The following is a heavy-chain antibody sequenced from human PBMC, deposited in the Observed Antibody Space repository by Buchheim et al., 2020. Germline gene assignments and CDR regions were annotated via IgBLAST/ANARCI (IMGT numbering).Heavy chain of an antibody. D-gene: IGHD1-14*01. CDR3: ARDAESRSRDV. V-gene: IGHV3-21*02. CDR2: ISSSGRI. CDR1: GFAFSTYS. J-gene: IGHJ6*02. Sequence: EVQLVESGGGLVKPGGSLRLSCAASGFAFSTYSMSWLRQAPGKGLEWVSSISSSGRIYYADSLKGRFTISRENAQNSLYLQLISLRIEDTAVYHVARDAESRSRDVWGQGTT.